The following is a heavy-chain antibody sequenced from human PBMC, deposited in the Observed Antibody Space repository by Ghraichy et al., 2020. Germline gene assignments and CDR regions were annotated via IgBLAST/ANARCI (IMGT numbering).Heavy chain of an antibody. CDR3: ARDTGSTYYYDSSYAFDI. J-gene: IGHJ3*02. V-gene: IGHV4-59*01. CDR2: IYYSGST. Sequence: SETLSLTCTVSGGSISSYYWSWIRQPPGKGLEWIGYIYYSGSTNYNPSLKSRVTISVDTSKNQFSLKLSSVTAADTAVYYCARDTGSTYYYDSSYAFDIWGQRTMVTVSS. CDR1: GGSISSYY. D-gene: IGHD3-22*01.